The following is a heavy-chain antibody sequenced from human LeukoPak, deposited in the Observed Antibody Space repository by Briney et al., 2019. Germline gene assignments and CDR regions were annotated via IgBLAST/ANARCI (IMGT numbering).Heavy chain of an antibody. CDR1: GGSISSSSYY. J-gene: IGHJ4*02. V-gene: IGHV4-39*07. CDR3: ARDHREYYYGSGANFDY. CDR2: IYYSGST. D-gene: IGHD3-10*01. Sequence: SGTLSLTCTVSGGSISSSSYYWGWIRQPPGKGLEWIGSIYYSGSTYYNPSLKSRVTISVDTSKNQFSLKLSSVTAADTAVYYCARDHREYYYGSGANFDYWGQGTLVTVSS.